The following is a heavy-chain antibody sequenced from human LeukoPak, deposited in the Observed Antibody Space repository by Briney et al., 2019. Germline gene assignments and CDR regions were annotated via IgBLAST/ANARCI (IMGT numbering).Heavy chain of an antibody. J-gene: IGHJ4*02. CDR2: INPSGGST. V-gene: IGHV1-46*01. Sequence: ASVKVSCKESGYTFTSYYMHWVRQAPGQGLEWMGIINPSGGSTSYAQKFQGRVTMTRDTSTSTVYMELSSLRSEDTAVYYCASYNWNSFYFDYWGQGTLVTVSS. CDR3: ASYNWNSFYFDY. CDR1: GYTFTSYY. D-gene: IGHD1/OR15-1a*01.